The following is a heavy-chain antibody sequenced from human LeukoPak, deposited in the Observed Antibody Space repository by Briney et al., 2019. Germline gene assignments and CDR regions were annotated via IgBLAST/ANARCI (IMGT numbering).Heavy chain of an antibody. J-gene: IGHJ5*02. CDR2: MNPKSGNT. D-gene: IGHD1-26*01. Sequence: ASVNVSCKASGYTFTNYDINWVRQATGQGLEWMGWMNPKSGNTGYAQKFQGRVTMTRNTSISTAYMELSSLRSEDTALYYCARDIAGATKGGWFDTWGQGTPVTVSS. CDR3: ARDIAGATKGGWFDT. CDR1: GYTFTNYD. V-gene: IGHV1-8*01.